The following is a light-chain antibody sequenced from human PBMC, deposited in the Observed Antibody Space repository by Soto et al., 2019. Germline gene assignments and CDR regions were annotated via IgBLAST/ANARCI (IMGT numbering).Light chain of an antibody. CDR1: SGHSTYS. V-gene: IGLV4-69*01. CDR3: QTWGTGIVV. Sequence: QLVLTQSPSASASLGASVKLTCTLISGHSTYSIAWHQQQPQKGPRYLMKLNSDGSHSKGDGIPDRFSGSSSGAERYLTISSLQSEDEGDYYCQTWGTGIVVFGGGTKLTVL. CDR2: LNSDGSH. J-gene: IGLJ2*01.